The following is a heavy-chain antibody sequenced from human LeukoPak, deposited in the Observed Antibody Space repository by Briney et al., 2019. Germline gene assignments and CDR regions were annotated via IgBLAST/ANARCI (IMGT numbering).Heavy chain of an antibody. J-gene: IGHJ4*02. CDR1: GGSVSSGSCY. Sequence: PSETLSLTCTVSGGSVSSGSCYWSWIRQPPGKGLEWIGYIYYSGSTNYNPSLKSRVTISVDTSKNQFSLKLSSVTAADTAVYYCARISFTRGELVPDYWGQGTLVTVSS. V-gene: IGHV4-61*01. CDR2: IYYSGST. D-gene: IGHD6-6*01. CDR3: ARISFTRGELVPDY.